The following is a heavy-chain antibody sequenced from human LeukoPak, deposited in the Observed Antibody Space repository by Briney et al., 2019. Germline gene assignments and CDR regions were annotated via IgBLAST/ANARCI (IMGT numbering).Heavy chain of an antibody. CDR3: ARPGLPFYYYYMDV. CDR2: ISSSGSTI. D-gene: IGHD4-11*01. Sequence: PGGSLRLSCAASGFTVSSNYMSWVRQAPGKGLEWVSYISSSGSTIHYADSVRGRFTISRDNAKKSPYLQMNSLRAEDTAVYYCARPGLPFYYYYMDVWGKGTTVIVSS. V-gene: IGHV3-11*04. CDR1: GFTVSSNY. J-gene: IGHJ6*03.